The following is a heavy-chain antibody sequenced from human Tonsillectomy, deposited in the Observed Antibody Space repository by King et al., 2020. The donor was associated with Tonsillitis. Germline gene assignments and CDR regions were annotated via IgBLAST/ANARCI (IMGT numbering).Heavy chain of an antibody. CDR2: IKSNSDGGAT. V-gene: IGHV3-15*07. D-gene: IGHD3-16*02. Sequence: VQLVESGGGLVKPGGSLRLSCTASGFTFINAWMIWVRLAPGKGLEWVGHIKSNSDGGATDYAAPVKGTFTISIDDSKSTLYLQMNSLQTGDTPVYFCTTDWHDYVWGSYRPFHYWGQGTLVTVSS. CDR3: TTDWHDYVWGSYRPFHY. J-gene: IGHJ4*02. CDR1: GFTFINAW.